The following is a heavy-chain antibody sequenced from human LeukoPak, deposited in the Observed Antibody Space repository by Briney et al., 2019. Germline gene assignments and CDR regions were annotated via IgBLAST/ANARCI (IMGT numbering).Heavy chain of an antibody. J-gene: IGHJ4*02. CDR3: ARLPWRLKPPDS. V-gene: IGHV4-34*01. CDR1: GGSFSGYY. CDR2: INHSGST. Sequence: PETLSLTCAVYGGSFSGYYWSWIRQPPGKGLEWIGEINHSGSTNYNPSLMSRVTISVDRPKNQFSLNLSSVTAADTSVYYCARLPWRLKPPDSWGQGTLVTVSS.